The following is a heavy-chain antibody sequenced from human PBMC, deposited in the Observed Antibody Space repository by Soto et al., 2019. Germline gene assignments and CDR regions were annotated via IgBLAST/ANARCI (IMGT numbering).Heavy chain of an antibody. D-gene: IGHD3-10*01. V-gene: IGHV3-74*01. CDR2: INTDGSST. CDR1: GFTFNDYW. CDR3: ARVRVIRGVIPSHFGL. J-gene: IGHJ4*02. Sequence: EVQLVESGGGLVQPGESLRLSCAASGFTFNDYWMHWVRQVPGKGLVWVSRINTDGSSTSYADSVKGRFTISRDNAKNTLSLQMSSLRVEDTAMYYCARVRVIRGVIPSHFGLWGQGTLVTVSS.